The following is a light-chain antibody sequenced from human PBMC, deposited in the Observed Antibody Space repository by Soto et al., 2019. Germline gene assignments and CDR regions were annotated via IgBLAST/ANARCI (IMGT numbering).Light chain of an antibody. V-gene: IGLV2-14*03. CDR1: TSDVGGFDY. J-gene: IGLJ1*01. Sequence: QSSLTQPASVSGSPGQPITLSCTGTTSDVGGFDYVSWYKQHPGKVPKLVIFDVSNRPSGVSDRFSGSKSGNTDSLTISGLQAEDEADYYCSSYTTTGTQVFGTGTKLTVL. CDR2: DVS. CDR3: SSYTTTGTQV.